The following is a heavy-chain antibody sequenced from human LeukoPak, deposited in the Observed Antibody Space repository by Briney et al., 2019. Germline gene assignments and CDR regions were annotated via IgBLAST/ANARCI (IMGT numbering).Heavy chain of an antibody. CDR1: GGSFSGYY. CDR3: ARGNDYYDSSGYYYY. J-gene: IGHJ4*02. V-gene: IGHV4-34*01. CDR2: INHRGST. Sequence: PSETLSLTCAVYGGSFSGYYWSWIRPPPGKGLEWIGEINHRGSTNYNPSLKSRVTISVDTSKNQFSLKLISVAAADTAVYYCARGNDYYDSSGYYYYWGQGTLVTVSS. D-gene: IGHD3-22*01.